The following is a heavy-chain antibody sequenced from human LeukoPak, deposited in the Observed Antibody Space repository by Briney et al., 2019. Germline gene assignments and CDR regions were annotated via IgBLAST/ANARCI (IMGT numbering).Heavy chain of an antibody. J-gene: IGHJ4*02. V-gene: IGHV4-34*12. D-gene: IGHD6-19*01. CDR2: IIHSGST. Sequence: PSETLSLTCAVYGGSFSGYYWSWIRQPPGEGLEWLLEIIHSGSTNYNPSLKGRVPISVDTSKNQFSLKLSSVTAADTAVYYCARREYSSGWFQAIDYWGQGTLVSVSS. CDR1: GGSFSGYY. CDR3: ARREYSSGWFQAIDY.